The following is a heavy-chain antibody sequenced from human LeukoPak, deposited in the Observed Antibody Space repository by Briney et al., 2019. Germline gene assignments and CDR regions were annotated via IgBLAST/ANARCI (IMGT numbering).Heavy chain of an antibody. D-gene: IGHD5-18*01. CDR1: GSTFSSYA. Sequence: LPGGSLRLSCAASGSTFSSYAMSWVRQAPGKGLEWVSLISGSGGTTYYADSVKGRYTISRDNSKNTLYLQMSSLRGDDTAVYCARGPYRYFDYWGQGTLVTVSS. CDR3: RGPYRYFDY. V-gene: IGHV3-23*01. CDR2: ISGSGGTT. J-gene: IGHJ4*02.